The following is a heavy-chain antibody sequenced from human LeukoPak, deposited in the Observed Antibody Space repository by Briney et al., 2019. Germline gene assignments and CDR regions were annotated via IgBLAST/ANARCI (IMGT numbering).Heavy chain of an antibody. CDR2: VTYSGNS. D-gene: IGHD1/OR15-1a*01. CDR3: ARGPTREWEHVSDS. J-gene: IGHJ4*02. V-gene: IGHV4-34*01. Sequence: SETLSLTCAVYGGSFSSDYWTWIRQPPGKGLEWIGEVTYSGNSNYNPSLKSRVTISLDTSKNQFSLSLTSVTAADTAVYYCARGPTREWEHVSDSWGQGTRVTVSS. CDR1: GGSFSSDY.